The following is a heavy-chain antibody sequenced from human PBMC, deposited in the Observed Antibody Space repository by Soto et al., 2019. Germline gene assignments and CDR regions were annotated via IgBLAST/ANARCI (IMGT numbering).Heavy chain of an antibody. J-gene: IGHJ6*02. Sequence: PSETLSLTCTVSGGSISSYYWSWIRQPPGKGLEWIGYIYYSGSKKYTPSLNSRVTISVDKSKNQFSLKMSSVTAADTAVYYCARGGSNYYYYGMDVWGQGNSVT. CDR1: GGSISSYY. V-gene: IGHV4-59*01. CDR3: ARGGSNYYYYGMDV. D-gene: IGHD3-10*01. CDR2: IYYSGSK.